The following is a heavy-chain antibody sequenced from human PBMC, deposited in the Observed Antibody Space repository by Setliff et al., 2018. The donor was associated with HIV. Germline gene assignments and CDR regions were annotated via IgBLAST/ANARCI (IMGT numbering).Heavy chain of an antibody. J-gene: IGHJ4*02. CDR3: ARDLGISSGYYFDY. Sequence: ASVKVSCKASGYTFTNYGISWVRQAPGQGLEWMGWISAYNDNTNYAQKLQGRVTMTTDTSTSTAYMELRSLRSDDTAVYYCARDLGISSGYYFDYWGQGTLVTVSS. V-gene: IGHV1-18*01. CDR1: GYTFTNYG. D-gene: IGHD3-22*01. CDR2: ISAYNDNT.